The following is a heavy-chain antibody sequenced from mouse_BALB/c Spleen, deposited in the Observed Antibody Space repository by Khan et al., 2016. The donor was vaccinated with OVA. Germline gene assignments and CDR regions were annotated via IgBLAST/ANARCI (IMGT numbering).Heavy chain of an antibody. CDR2: IWGDGST. CDR1: GFSLTSDG. Sequence: VKLEESGPGLVAPSQSLSLTCTVSGFSLTSDGVCWVRQPPGKGLVWLVVIWGDGSTNYHSALRSRLNIRKDNSKSQVFLKLNSLQTDDTATYYCAKLRVFDFDSWGQGTTLTVSS. D-gene: IGHD2-10*02. CDR3: AKLRVFDFDS. J-gene: IGHJ2*01. V-gene: IGHV2-3*01.